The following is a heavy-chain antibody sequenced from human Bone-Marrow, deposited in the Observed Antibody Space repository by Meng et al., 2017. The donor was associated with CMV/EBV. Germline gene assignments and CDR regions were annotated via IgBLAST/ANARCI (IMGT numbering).Heavy chain of an antibody. J-gene: IGHJ6*02. CDR3: AKEYSSSWYYADGMDV. CDR2: IWYDGSNK. V-gene: IGHV3-33*06. Sequence: GESLKISCAASGFTFSSYGMHWVRQAPGKGLEWVAVIWYDGSNKYYADSVKGRFTISRDNSKNTLYLQMNSLRAEDTAVYYCAKEYSSSWYYADGMDVWGQGTTVTGYS. CDR1: GFTFSSYG. D-gene: IGHD6-13*01.